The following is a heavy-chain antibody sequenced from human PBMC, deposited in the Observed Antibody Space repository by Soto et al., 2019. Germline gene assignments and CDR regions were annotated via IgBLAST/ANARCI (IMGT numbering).Heavy chain of an antibody. J-gene: IGHJ4*02. CDR1: GFTFDDYA. CDR2: ISWNSGSI. Sequence: EVQLVESGGGLVQPGRSLRLSCAASGFTFDDYAMHWVRQAPGKGLEWVSGISWNSGSIGYTDSVKGRFTISRDNAKNSLYLQMNSLRAEDTALYYCAKDMFPGIVATTADYWGQGTLVTVSS. CDR3: AKDMFPGIVATTADY. V-gene: IGHV3-9*01. D-gene: IGHD5-12*01.